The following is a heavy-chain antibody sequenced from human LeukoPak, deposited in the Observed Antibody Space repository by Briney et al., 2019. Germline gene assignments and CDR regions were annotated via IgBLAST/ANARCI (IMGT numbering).Heavy chain of an antibody. Sequence: LTGGSLRLSCAASGFTFSRYTMNWVRQAPGKGLEWVSYISSSGSTIYYADSVKGRFTISRDNAKNSLYLQMNSLRADDTAVYYCAPGGYFDWLLYGRNDLMADYWGQGTLVTVSS. D-gene: IGHD3-9*01. CDR2: ISSSGSTI. CDR1: GFTFSRYT. CDR3: APGGYFDWLLYGRNDLMADY. V-gene: IGHV3-48*04. J-gene: IGHJ4*02.